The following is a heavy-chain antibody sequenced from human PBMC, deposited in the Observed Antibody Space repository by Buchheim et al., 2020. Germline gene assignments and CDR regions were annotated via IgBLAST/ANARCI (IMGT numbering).Heavy chain of an antibody. Sequence: QVQLQQWGARLLKPSETLSLTCAVYGGSFSDYYWSWIRQPPGKGLEWIGEINHSGSTNYNPSLKSRVTVSADTSKNQFSLKLSSVTAADTAVYYCARGRGHSSGWYFDYWGQGTL. V-gene: IGHV4-34*01. CDR3: ARGRGHSSGWYFDY. D-gene: IGHD6-19*01. CDR2: INHSGST. CDR1: GGSFSDYY. J-gene: IGHJ4*02.